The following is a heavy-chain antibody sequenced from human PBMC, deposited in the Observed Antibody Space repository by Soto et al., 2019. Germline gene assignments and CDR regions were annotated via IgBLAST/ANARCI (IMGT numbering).Heavy chain of an antibody. CDR2: IWYDGSNK. Sequence: QVQLVESGGGVVHPGRSLRLSCAASGITFSSYGMHWVRQAPGKGLEWVAVIWYDGSNKYYADSVKGRFTISRDNSKNMVYLQMNSLIVEDTAVYHCASTSHWGQGTLVTVSS. V-gene: IGHV3-33*01. CDR1: GITFSSYG. J-gene: IGHJ4*02. CDR3: ASTSH.